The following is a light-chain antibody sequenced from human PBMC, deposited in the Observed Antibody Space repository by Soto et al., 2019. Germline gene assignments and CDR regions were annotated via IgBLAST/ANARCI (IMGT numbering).Light chain of an antibody. CDR3: QQSYSTPWT. Sequence: DIQMTQSPSSLSASVGDRVTITCRASQGITDYLAWYQQKPGQVPNILIYAASTLQSGVPSRFSGSGSETDFTLTISSLQPEDFAPYYCQQSYSTPWTFGQGTKVDIK. CDR2: AAS. V-gene: IGKV1-27*01. CDR1: QGITDY. J-gene: IGKJ1*01.